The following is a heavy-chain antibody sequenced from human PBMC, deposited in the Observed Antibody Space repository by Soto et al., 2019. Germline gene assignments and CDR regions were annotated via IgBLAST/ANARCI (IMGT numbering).Heavy chain of an antibody. CDR1: GGSISSYY. CDR3: ARGYGSYPRYFDY. J-gene: IGHJ4*02. D-gene: IGHD1-26*01. V-gene: IGHV4-59*01. CDR2: SYYSGST. Sequence: SETRSLTCTVSGGSISSYYWSWIRPPPGKGLEWCGYSYYSGSTNYNPSLKSRVTISVDTSKNQFSLKLSSVTAADTAVYYCARGYGSYPRYFDYWGQGTLVTVSS.